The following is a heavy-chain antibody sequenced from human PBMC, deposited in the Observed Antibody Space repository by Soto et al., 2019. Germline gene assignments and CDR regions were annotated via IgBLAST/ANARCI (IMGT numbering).Heavy chain of an antibody. D-gene: IGHD3-16*01. CDR3: ARDIPTYYDSSFDWSDP. J-gene: IGHJ5*02. CDR2: IIPLYGTT. V-gene: IGHV1-69*13. Sequence: SVKVSCKAAGGTRSSFGISWVRQVPGQGLEWMCSIIPLYGTTNYAQRFRDRVAFIADDSTNMIYMELMSLRSDDTAIYYCARDIPTYYDSSFDWSDPWGQGVLVTVYS. CDR1: GGTRSSFG.